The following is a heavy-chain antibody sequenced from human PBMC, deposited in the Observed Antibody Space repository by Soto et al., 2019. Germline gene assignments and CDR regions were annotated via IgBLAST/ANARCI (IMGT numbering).Heavy chain of an antibody. D-gene: IGHD3-22*01. CDR3: ARGRNYFDSSGSYYLFDY. Sequence: EVQLVESGGGLVQPGGSLRLSCAASGFTFSSYDMHWVRQAAGKGLEWVSAIGISGDTYYPGSVKGRFTISRENAKNSSYLRMNSLRAGDTAVYFCARGRNYFDSSGSYYLFDYWGQGSLVTVSS. CDR1: GFTFSSYD. J-gene: IGHJ4*02. CDR2: IGISGDT. V-gene: IGHV3-13*01.